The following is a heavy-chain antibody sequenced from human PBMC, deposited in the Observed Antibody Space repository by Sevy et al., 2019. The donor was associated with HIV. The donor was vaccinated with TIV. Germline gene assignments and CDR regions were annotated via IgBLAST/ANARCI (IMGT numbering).Heavy chain of an antibody. D-gene: IGHD3-10*01. V-gene: IGHV3-30*03. CDR3: ARDLPSAGTFPFYYYGMDV. CDR2: ISSDGSNE. Sequence: GESLKISCAASGFTFSLYVIHWVRQAPGRGLEWVAVISSDGSNEYYADSVKGRFTISRDNSKNTLYLQMNSLRAEDTALYFCARDLPSAGTFPFYYYGMDVWGQGTTVTVSS. J-gene: IGHJ6*02. CDR1: GFTFSLYV.